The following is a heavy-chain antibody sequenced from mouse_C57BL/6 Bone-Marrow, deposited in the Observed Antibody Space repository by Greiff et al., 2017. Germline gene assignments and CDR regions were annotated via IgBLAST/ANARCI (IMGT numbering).Heavy chain of an antibody. CDR2: IYPGSGST. D-gene: IGHD2-5*01. J-gene: IGHJ1*03. CDR1: GYTFTSYW. V-gene: IGHV1-55*01. Sequence: QVQLQQSGAELVKPGASVKMSCKASGYTFTSYWITWVKQRPGQGLEWIGDIYPGSGSTNYNEKFKSKATLTVDTSSSTAYMQRSSLTSEDSAVYDCARPYYSNYWYVDVWGTGTTVTVSS. CDR3: ARPYYSNYWYVDV.